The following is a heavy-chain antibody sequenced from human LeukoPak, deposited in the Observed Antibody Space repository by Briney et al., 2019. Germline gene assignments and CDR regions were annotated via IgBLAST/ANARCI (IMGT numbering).Heavy chain of an antibody. V-gene: IGHV3-49*04. Sequence: GGSLRLSCIASGFMFGGYDLSWVRQAPGKGLEWVGFIRSKAYGGTTEYAASVKGRFTISRDDSKSIAYLQMNSLKTEDTAVYYCTREWLLPFDYWGQGTLVTVSS. CDR1: GFMFGGYD. D-gene: IGHD3-22*01. J-gene: IGHJ4*02. CDR3: TREWLLPFDY. CDR2: IRSKAYGGTT.